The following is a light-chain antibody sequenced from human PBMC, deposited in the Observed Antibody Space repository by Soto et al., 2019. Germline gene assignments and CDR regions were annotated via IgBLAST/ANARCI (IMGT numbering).Light chain of an antibody. CDR1: QSVSPW. J-gene: IGKJ4*01. CDR3: QQYISSWLT. CDR2: KTS. V-gene: IGKV1-5*03. Sequence: DIQMTQSPSTLAASVGDRVTITCRASQSVSPWLAWYQQKPGKAPKLLIYKTSTLQSGVPSRFSGSGSGTDFTLNISSLQPDDFATYYCQQYISSWLTFGGGTKVDIK.